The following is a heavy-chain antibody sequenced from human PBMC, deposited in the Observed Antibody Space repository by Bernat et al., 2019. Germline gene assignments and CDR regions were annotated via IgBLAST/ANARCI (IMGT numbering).Heavy chain of an antibody. J-gene: IGHJ6*02. Sequence: QVQLVQSGAEVKKPGSSVKVSCKASGGTFSSYTISWVRQAPGPGLEWMGRIIPILGIANYAQKFQGRVTITADKSTRTAYMELSSLRSEDTAVYDCASNYYGSGRNGMDVWGQGTTVTVSS. CDR1: GGTFSSYT. CDR2: IIPILGIA. D-gene: IGHD3-10*01. V-gene: IGHV1-69*02. CDR3: ASNYYGSGRNGMDV.